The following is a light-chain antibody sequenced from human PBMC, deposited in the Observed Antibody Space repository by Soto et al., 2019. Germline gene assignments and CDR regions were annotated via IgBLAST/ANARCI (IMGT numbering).Light chain of an antibody. Sequence: DIQMTQSPSSLSASVGDRVTITCQASQDISNYLNWYQQKPGKAPKLLIYDASNLETGVPSRFSGSGSGTDFTFTISSLQPEDIATYYCQQYDNLPLMPLFTFGPGTKVDIK. J-gene: IGKJ3*01. CDR2: DAS. V-gene: IGKV1-33*01. CDR3: QQYDNLPLMPLFT. CDR1: QDISNY.